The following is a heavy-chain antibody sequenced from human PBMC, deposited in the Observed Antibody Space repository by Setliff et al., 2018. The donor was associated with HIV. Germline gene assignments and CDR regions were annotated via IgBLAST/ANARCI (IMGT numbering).Heavy chain of an antibody. J-gene: IGHJ3*02. D-gene: IGHD6-19*01. Sequence: ASVKVSCKASGYTFTNYFMHWVRQAPGQGLEWMGIINPSGGGTTYAQTFQDRVTMSRDTSTGTVYMELSSLRSEDTAVYYCAREALHAGGWRGAFDIWGQGTMVTVSS. CDR3: AREALHAGGWRGAFDI. CDR2: INPSGGGT. CDR1: GYTFTNYF. V-gene: IGHV1-46*01.